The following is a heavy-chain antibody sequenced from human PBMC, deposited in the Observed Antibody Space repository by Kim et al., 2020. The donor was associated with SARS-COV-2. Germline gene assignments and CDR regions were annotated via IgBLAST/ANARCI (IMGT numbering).Heavy chain of an antibody. Sequence: ASVKVSCKASGYTFSSYEIHWVRQAPGQGLEWMGWMNPSSGNTGSAQIFQGRVTMARNISVSTAYMELSSLRSEDTAVYYCARGITISGVRILVHFYYMDVWGKGTTVTVSS. J-gene: IGHJ6*03. D-gene: IGHD3-3*01. V-gene: IGHV1-8*01. CDR3: ARGITISGVRILVHFYYMDV. CDR2: MNPSSGNT. CDR1: GYTFSSYE.